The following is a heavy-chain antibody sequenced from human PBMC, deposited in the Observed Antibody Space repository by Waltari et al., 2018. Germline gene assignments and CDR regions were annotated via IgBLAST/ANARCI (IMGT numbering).Heavy chain of an antibody. V-gene: IGHV1-69*01. CDR3: ARGVKQLGGSWFDP. J-gene: IGHJ5*02. Sequence: QVQLVQSGAEVKKPGSSVKVSCKASGGTFSSYAISWVRQAPGQGLEWRGGMSPIFGTANYAQKFQGRVTITADESTSTAYMELSSLRSEDTAVYYCARGVKQLGGSWFDPWGQGTLVTVSS. D-gene: IGHD6-6*01. CDR1: GGTFSSYA. CDR2: MSPIFGTA.